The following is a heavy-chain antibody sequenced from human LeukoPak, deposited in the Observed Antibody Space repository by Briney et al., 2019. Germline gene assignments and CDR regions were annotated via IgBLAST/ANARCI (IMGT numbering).Heavy chain of an antibody. V-gene: IGHV3-11*06. Sequence: GGSLRLSCAASGFTFSDYYMSWIRQAPGEGLEWVSYISSSSSYTNYADSVKGRFTISRDNAKNSLYLQMNSLRAEDTAVYYCARGTVAAPNWFDPRGQGTLVTVSS. CDR2: ISSSSSYT. D-gene: IGHD6-19*01. CDR1: GFTFSDYY. J-gene: IGHJ5*02. CDR3: ARGTVAAPNWFDP.